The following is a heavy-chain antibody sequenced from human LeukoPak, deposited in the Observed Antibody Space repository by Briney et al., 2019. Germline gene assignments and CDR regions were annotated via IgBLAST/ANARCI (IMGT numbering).Heavy chain of an antibody. CDR2: IYYSGST. CDR1: GGSISSYY. CDR3: ARASGYSSGWYPLIYYYYMDV. D-gene: IGHD6-19*01. J-gene: IGHJ6*03. Sequence: SETLSLTCTVSGGSISSYYWSWIRQPPGKGLELIGYIYYSGSTNYNPSLKSRVTISVDTSKNQFSLKLSSVTAADTAVYYCARASGYSSGWYPLIYYYYMDVWGKGTTVTVSS. V-gene: IGHV4-59*12.